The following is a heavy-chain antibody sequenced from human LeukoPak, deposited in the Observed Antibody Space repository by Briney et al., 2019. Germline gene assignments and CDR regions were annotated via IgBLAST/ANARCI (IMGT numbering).Heavy chain of an antibody. CDR1: GFTFSSYA. J-gene: IGHJ4*02. CDR2: ISYDGSNK. Sequence: GGSLRLSCAASGFTFSSYAMHWVRQAPGKGLEWVAVISYDGSNKYYADSVKGRFTISRDNSKNTLYLQMNSLRAEDTAVYYCARDPEVGAYTYYFDYWGQGTLVTVSS. CDR3: ARDPEVGAYTYYFDY. D-gene: IGHD1-26*01. V-gene: IGHV3-30-3*01.